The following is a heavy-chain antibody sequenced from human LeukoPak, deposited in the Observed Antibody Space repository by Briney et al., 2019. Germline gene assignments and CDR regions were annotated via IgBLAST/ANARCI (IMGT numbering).Heavy chain of an antibody. D-gene: IGHD6-6*01. CDR3: AKAGYRGSSVNYFDY. Sequence: GGSLRLSCAASGFTFSSYAMSWVRQAPGKGLEWVSGISSSGTSTYYADSVKGRFTISRDNSQNTLSLQMNSLRAEDTAVYFCAKAGYRGSSVNYFDYWGQGTLVTVSS. CDR2: ISSSGTST. V-gene: IGHV3-23*01. J-gene: IGHJ4*02. CDR1: GFTFSSYA.